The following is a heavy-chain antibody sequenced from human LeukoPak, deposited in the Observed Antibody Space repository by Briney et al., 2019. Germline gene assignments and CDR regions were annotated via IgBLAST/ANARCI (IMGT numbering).Heavy chain of an antibody. Sequence: ASVKVSCKXSGGTFSSYAISWVRQAPGQGLEWMGGSIPIFGTASYAQKFQGRVTITTDESTSTAYMELSSLRSEDTAVYYCARGLDERYYYDSSGYGDAFDIWGQGTMVTVSS. D-gene: IGHD3-22*01. CDR1: GGTFSSYA. V-gene: IGHV1-69*05. CDR3: ARGLDERYYYDSSGYGDAFDI. CDR2: SIPIFGTA. J-gene: IGHJ3*02.